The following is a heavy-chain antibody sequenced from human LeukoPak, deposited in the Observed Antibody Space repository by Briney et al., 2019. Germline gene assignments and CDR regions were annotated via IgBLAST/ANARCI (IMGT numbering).Heavy chain of an antibody. D-gene: IGHD3-22*01. CDR2: IYHSGST. J-gene: IGHJ4*02. CDR3: ARPTNYYDSSGYYAGFDY. CDR1: GGSISSGGYS. V-gene: IGHV4-30-2*01. Sequence: SETLSLACAVSGGSISSGGYSWSWLRQPPGKGLEWIVYIYHSGSTYYNPSLKSRVTISVDRSKNQFSLKLSSVTAADTAVYYCARPTNYYDSSGYYAGFDYWGQGTLVTVSS.